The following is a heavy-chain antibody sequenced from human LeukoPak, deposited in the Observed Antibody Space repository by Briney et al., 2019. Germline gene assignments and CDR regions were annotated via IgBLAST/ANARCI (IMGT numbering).Heavy chain of an antibody. V-gene: IGHV3-30*04. Sequence: PGGSLRLSCAASGFTFSSYATHWVRQAPGKGLEWVAVISYDGSNKYYADSVKGRFTISRDNSKNTLYLQMNSLRAEDTAVYYCARESTVILYYFDCWGQGTLVTVSS. CDR3: ARESTVILYYFDC. CDR2: ISYDGSNK. CDR1: GFTFSSYA. J-gene: IGHJ4*02. D-gene: IGHD2-15*01.